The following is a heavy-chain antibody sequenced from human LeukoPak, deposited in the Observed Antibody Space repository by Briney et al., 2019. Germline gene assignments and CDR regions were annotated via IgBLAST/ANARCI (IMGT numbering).Heavy chain of an antibody. Sequence: SETLSLTCAVYGGSFSGYYWSWIRQPPGKGLEWIGEINHSGSTNYNPSLKSRVTISVDTSKNQFSLKLSSVTAADTAVYYCARGRGVRASSSMSYYMDVWGKGTTVTVSS. CDR1: GGSFSGYY. V-gene: IGHV4-34*01. CDR3: ARGRGVRASSSMSYYMDV. CDR2: INHSGST. J-gene: IGHJ6*03. D-gene: IGHD6-6*01.